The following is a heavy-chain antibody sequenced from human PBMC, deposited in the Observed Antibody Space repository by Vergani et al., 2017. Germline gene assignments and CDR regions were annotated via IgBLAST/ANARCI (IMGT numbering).Heavy chain of an antibody. J-gene: IGHJ4*02. CDR1: GYSISSGYY. Sequence: QVQLQESGPGLVKPSETLSLTCTVSGYSISSGYYWGWIRQPPGKGLEWIGSIYHSGSTYYNPSLKSRVTISVDTSKNQFSLKLSSVTAADTAVYYCARVGIKPASGGQGTLVTVSS. CDR3: ARVGIKPAS. D-gene: IGHD1-26*01. V-gene: IGHV4-38-2*02. CDR2: IYHSGST.